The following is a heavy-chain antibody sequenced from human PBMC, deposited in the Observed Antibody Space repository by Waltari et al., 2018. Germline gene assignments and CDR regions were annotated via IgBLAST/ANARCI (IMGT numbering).Heavy chain of an antibody. V-gene: IGHV3-30*02. CDR2: IKPDGGEK. Sequence: QVHLVESGGGVVQPGGSLRLSCAASGFSFSAYAMYWVRQAPGKGLEGVEHIKPDGGEKFYGDSVKGRFSISRDDSRNTLFLQMNSLRDEDTAVYYCAKDLKGAWTIDYWGQGTLVTVSS. CDR3: AKDLKGAWTIDY. D-gene: IGHD1-26*01. CDR1: GFSFSAYA. J-gene: IGHJ4*02.